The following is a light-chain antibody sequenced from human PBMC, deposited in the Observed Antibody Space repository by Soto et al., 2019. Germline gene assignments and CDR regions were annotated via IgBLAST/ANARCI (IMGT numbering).Light chain of an antibody. J-gene: IGKJ1*01. CDR1: QSISSW. V-gene: IGKV1-5*03. CDR2: KAS. Sequence: DIQMTQSPSTLSASVGDRVTITCRASQSISSWLAWYQQKPGKAPKLLINKASSLESGVPSRFSGSGSGTEFTLTISSLQPDDFATYYCQQFNTSPWTFGQGTKVDI. CDR3: QQFNTSPWT.